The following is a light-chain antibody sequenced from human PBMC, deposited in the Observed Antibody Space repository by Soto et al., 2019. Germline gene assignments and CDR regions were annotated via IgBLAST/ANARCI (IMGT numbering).Light chain of an antibody. V-gene: IGLV2-23*01. CDR2: EGS. Sequence: QSVLTQPASVSGSPGQSITISCTGTSSGVGSYNLVSWYQQHPGKAPKLMVYEGSKRPSGVSNRFSGSKSDNTASLTISGLQAEDEADYYCCSYAGSSTPDVFGSGTKLTVL. CDR3: CSYAGSSTPDV. J-gene: IGLJ1*01. CDR1: SSGVGSYNL.